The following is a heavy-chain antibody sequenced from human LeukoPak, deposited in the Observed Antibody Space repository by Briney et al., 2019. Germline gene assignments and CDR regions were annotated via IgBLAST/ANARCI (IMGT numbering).Heavy chain of an antibody. D-gene: IGHD2-2*01. CDR2: IIPIFGTA. V-gene: IGHV1-69*13. J-gene: IGHJ5*02. CDR1: GGTFSSYA. CDR3: ARGNKLGYCSSTSCLSYNWFDP. Sequence: ASMKVSCKASGGTFSSYAISWVRQAPGQGLEWMGGIIPIFGTANYAQKFQGRVTITADESTSTAYMELSSLRSEDTAVYYCARGNKLGYCSSTSCLSYNWFDPWGQGTLVTVSS.